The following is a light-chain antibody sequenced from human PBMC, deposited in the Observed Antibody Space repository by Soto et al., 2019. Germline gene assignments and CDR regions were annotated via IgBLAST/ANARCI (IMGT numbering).Light chain of an antibody. CDR1: QSVSSSY. CDR3: QQYGSSLPIT. CDR2: GAS. Sequence: EIVLIQSPGTLSLSPGERATLSCRASQSVSSSYLAWYQQKPGQAPRLLIYGASSRATGIPDRFSGSGSGTDFTLTISRLEPEDFAVYYCQQYGSSLPITFGQGTRLEI. J-gene: IGKJ5*01. V-gene: IGKV3-20*01.